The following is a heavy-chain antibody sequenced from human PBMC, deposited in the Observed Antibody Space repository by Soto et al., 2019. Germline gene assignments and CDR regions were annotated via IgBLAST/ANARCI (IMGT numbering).Heavy chain of an antibody. CDR1: GYTFTDYY. CDR2: INPDSGAT. CDR3: ARRYYDVLAGYPSFDL. D-gene: IGHD3-9*01. V-gene: IGHV1-2*02. J-gene: IGHJ2*01. Sequence: QVQLVQSGAEVTKPGASVKVSCKASGYTFTDYYMHWVRQAPGQGLEWMGWINPDSGATKYAQKFQGRVAMTTDTSISTSYMEFSRLRSDDTAVYYCARRYYDVLAGYPSFDLWGRGTLVTVSS.